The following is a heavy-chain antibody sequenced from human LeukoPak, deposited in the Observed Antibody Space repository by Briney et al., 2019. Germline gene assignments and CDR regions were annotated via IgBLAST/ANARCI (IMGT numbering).Heavy chain of an antibody. D-gene: IGHD1-1*01. J-gene: IGHJ4*02. CDR3: AGYTTGTTD. Sequence: ASVKVSCKASGYTFTGYYMHWLRQAPGQGLEWMGRINPNSGGTNYAQKFQGRVTMTRDMSISTAYMELSRLRSDDTAVYYCAGYTTGTTDWGQGTLVTVSS. V-gene: IGHV1-2*06. CDR1: GYTFTGYY. CDR2: INPNSGGT.